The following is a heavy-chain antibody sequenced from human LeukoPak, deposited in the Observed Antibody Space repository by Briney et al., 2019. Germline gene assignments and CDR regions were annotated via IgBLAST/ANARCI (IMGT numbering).Heavy chain of an antibody. CDR2: INSDGSST. CDR3: ARDRSGYSYDAFDI. CDR1: GFTFSSYW. V-gene: IGHV3-74*01. J-gene: IGHJ3*02. Sequence: GGSLRLSCAASGFTFSSYWMHWVRQAPGKGLVWVSRINSDGSSTSYADSVKGRFTISRDNAKNTLYLRMNSLRAEDTAVYYCARDRSGYSYDAFDIWGQGTMVTVSS. D-gene: IGHD3-3*01.